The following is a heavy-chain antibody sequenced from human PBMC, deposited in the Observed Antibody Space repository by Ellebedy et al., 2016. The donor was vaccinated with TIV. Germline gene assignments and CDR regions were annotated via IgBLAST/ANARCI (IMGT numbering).Heavy chain of an antibody. CDR3: ARVSPFSSSSNDY. V-gene: IGHV3-30*04. J-gene: IGHJ4*02. CDR1: RFTFSTFS. Sequence: GESLKISXAASRFTFSTFSMHWVRQAPGKGLEWVAVISYDGKNKYYADSVKGRFTISRDNSKNNLYLQLNSLRAEDTAVYYCARVSPFSSSSNDYWGQGTLVTVSS. CDR2: ISYDGKNK. D-gene: IGHD6-6*01.